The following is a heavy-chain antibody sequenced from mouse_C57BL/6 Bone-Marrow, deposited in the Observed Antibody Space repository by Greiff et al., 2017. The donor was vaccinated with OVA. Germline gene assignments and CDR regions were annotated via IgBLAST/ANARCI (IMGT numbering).Heavy chain of an antibody. CDR3: ARFGYYGGFAY. V-gene: IGHV1-69*01. CDR1: GYTFTSYW. CDR2: IDPSDSYT. J-gene: IGHJ3*01. D-gene: IGHD1-1*01. Sequence: QVQLQQPGAELVMPGASVKLSCKASGYTFTSYWMHWVKQRPGQGLEWIGEIDPSDSYTNYNQKFKGKSTLTVDKSSSTAYMQLSSLTSEDSAVYYCARFGYYGGFAYWGQGTLVTVSA.